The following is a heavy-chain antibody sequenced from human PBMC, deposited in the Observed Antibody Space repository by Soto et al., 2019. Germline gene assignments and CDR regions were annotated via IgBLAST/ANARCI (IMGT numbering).Heavy chain of an antibody. D-gene: IGHD2-21*01. CDR3: VRSHCAGGDGFGGFDP. Sequence: EVQLVESGGDVVQPGGSLRLSCAASGFTVSTSWMHWVRQAPGKGLVWVSHIDTVETITTYADSVKGRFAISRDNAKNTLYLQMTSLRADDTAVYYCVRSHCAGGDGFGGFDPWGQGTLVTVSS. CDR2: IDTVETIT. CDR1: GFTVSTSW. V-gene: IGHV3-74*01. J-gene: IGHJ5*02.